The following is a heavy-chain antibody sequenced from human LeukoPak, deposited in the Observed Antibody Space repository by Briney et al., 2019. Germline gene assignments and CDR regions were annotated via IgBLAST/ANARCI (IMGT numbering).Heavy chain of an antibody. V-gene: IGHV3-73*01. CDR3: PVLTGSPY. CDR2: IRSKANSYAT. CDR1: GFXFSGST. J-gene: IGHJ4*02. Sequence: GGSLRLSCAASGFXFSGSTIHWVRQAAGKGLEWVGRIRSKANSYATAYAAPVKGRFTISRDDSRNTAYLQMNSLKTEDTAVYYCPVLTGSPYWGQGTLVTVSS. D-gene: IGHD3-9*01.